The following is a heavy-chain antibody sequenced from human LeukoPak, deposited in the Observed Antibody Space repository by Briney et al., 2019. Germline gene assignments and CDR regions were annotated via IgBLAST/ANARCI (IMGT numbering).Heavy chain of an antibody. CDR2: ISSSGSIM. J-gene: IGHJ4*02. CDR3: ARDVYRSFDY. CDR1: GFIFSSYE. V-gene: IGHV3-48*03. D-gene: IGHD5/OR15-5a*01. Sequence: GGSLRLSCAASGFIFSSYEMNWVRQAPGKGLEWVSYISSSGSIMYYADSVKGRFTISRDNAKNSLYLQMNSLRAEDTAVYYCARDVYRSFDYWGQGTLVTVSS.